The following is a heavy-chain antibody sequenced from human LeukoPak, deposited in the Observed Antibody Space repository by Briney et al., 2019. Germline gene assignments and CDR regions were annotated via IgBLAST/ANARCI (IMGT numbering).Heavy chain of an antibody. CDR2: IYSGGST. CDR3: ARERGTGDFDY. V-gene: IGHV3-53*01. D-gene: IGHD1-1*01. J-gene: IGHJ4*02. Sequence: GGSLRLSCAAFGFTVSSNYMSWVRQAPGKGLEWVSVIYSGGSTYYADSVKGRFTISRDNSKNTLYLQMNSLRAEDTAVYYCARERGTGDFDYWGQGTLVTVSS. CDR1: GFTVSSNY.